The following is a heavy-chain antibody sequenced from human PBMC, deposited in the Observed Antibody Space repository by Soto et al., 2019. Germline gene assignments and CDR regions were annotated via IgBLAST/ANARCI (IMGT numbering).Heavy chain of an antibody. CDR2: IYHTGST. CDR3: ARDPLYDYGDLSHVXNI. V-gene: IGHV4-30-4*01. Sequence: ASETLSLTCTVSGGSMSRCKDYWSWIRQAPGKGLEWIGFIYHTGSTYYSPSLKNRVAISVDTSKNQFSLKLSSVTAADTAVYFCARDPLYDYGDLSHVXNIXGQGTMVT. CDR1: GGSMSRCKDY. J-gene: IGHJ3*02. D-gene: IGHD4-17*01.